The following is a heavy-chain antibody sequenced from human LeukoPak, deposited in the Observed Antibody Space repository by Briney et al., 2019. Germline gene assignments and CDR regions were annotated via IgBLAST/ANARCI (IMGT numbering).Heavy chain of an antibody. Sequence: ASVKVSCKASGYIFTGYYMHWVRQAPGQGLEWMGWINPNSGGTNYAQKFQGRVTMTRDTSISTAYRELSRLRSDDTAVYYCARGSWLQKYYFDYWGQGTLVTVSS. CDR1: GYIFTGYY. CDR3: ARGSWLQKYYFDY. D-gene: IGHD5-24*01. V-gene: IGHV1-2*02. CDR2: INPNSGGT. J-gene: IGHJ4*02.